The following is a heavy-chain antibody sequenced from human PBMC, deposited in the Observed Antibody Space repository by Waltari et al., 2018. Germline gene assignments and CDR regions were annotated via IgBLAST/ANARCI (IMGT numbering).Heavy chain of an antibody. V-gene: IGHV4-59*01. CDR3: VGLLLPHSDYYYYMDV. J-gene: IGHJ6*03. CDR1: GGSISSYY. D-gene: IGHD2-21*01. Sequence: QVQLQESGPGLVKPSETLSLTCTVSGGSISSYYWSWIRQPPGKGLEWIGYIYYSGSTNYNPSLKSRVTISVDTSKNQFSLKLSSVTAADTAVYYCVGLLLPHSDYYYYMDVWGKGTTVTVSS. CDR2: IYYSGST.